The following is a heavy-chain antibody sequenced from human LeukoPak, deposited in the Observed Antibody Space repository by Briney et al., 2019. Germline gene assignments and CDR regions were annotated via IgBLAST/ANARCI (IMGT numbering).Heavy chain of an antibody. V-gene: IGHV4-59*08. D-gene: IGHD1-26*01. Sequence: SETLSLTCTVSGGSISSYYWSWIRQPSGKGLEWIGYVYYSGSTNYNPSLGSRVTISVDTSKNQFSLRLSSVTAADTAVYYCARHGTSGSYYRYFDYWGQGTLVTVSS. J-gene: IGHJ4*02. CDR2: VYYSGST. CDR3: ARHGTSGSYYRYFDY. CDR1: GGSISSYY.